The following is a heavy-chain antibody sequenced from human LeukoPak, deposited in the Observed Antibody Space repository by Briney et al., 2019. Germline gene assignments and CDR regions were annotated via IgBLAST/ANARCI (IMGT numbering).Heavy chain of an antibody. CDR1: GFTFDDYA. V-gene: IGHV3-9*01. CDR2: ISWNSGSI. Sequence: GGSLRLSCAASGFTFDDYAMHWVRQAPGKGLEWVSGISWNSGSIGYADSVKGRFTISRDNAKNSLYLQMNSLRAEDTAVYYCARGPRAYSSGWGYDYWGQGTLVTVSS. J-gene: IGHJ4*02. CDR3: ARGPRAYSSGWGYDY. D-gene: IGHD6-19*01.